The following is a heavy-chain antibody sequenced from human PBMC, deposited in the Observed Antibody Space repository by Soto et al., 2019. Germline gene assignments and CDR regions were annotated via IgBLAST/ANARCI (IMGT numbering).Heavy chain of an antibody. D-gene: IGHD2-2*02. V-gene: IGHV3-48*03. Sequence: PGGSLRLSCPGYGFTFSSYEMNWVRQAPGKGLEWVSFISGSGTTTYYADSVRGRFTISRDNTKNSLYLQMNSLSAEDTGVYYCTRVLYGTSWGQGTLVTVSS. CDR2: ISGSGTTT. CDR3: TRVLYGTS. J-gene: IGHJ5*02. CDR1: GFTFSSYE.